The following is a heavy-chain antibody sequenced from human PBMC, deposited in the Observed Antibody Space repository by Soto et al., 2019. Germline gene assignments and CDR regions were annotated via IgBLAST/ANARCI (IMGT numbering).Heavy chain of an antibody. Sequence: SETLSLTCTVSGGSISSSSYYWGWIRQPPGKGLEWIGSIYYSGSTYYNPSLKSRVTISVDTSKNQFSLKLSSVTAADTAVYYCAREDYGIVGATTHYYYYYGMDVWGQGTTVTVSS. CDR3: AREDYGIVGATTHYYYYYGMDV. J-gene: IGHJ6*02. CDR2: IYYSGST. CDR1: GGSISSSSYY. D-gene: IGHD1-26*01. V-gene: IGHV4-39*01.